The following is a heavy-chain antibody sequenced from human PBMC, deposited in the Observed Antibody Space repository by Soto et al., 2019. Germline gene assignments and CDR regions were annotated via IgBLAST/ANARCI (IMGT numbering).Heavy chain of an antibody. CDR1: GYTFTSYG. CDR2: ISAYNGNT. CDR3: AMTYGSGSYWAY. J-gene: IGHJ4*02. V-gene: IGHV1-18*01. D-gene: IGHD3-10*01. Sequence: ASVKVSCKASGYTFTSYGISWVRQAPGQGLEWMGWISAYNGNTNYAQKLQGRVTMTTDTSTSTAYMELRSLRSDDTTVYYCAMTYGSGSYWAYWGQGTLVTVSS.